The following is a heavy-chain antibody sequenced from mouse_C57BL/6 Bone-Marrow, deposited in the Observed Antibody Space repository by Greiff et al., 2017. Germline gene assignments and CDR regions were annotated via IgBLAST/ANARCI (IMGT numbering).Heavy chain of an antibody. Sequence: QVQLQQPGAELVKPGASVKLSCKASGYTFTSYWMHWVKQRPGQGLEWIGMIHPNSGSTNYNEMFKSKATLTVDKSSSTAYMQLSSLTSEDSAVYYCASSYWYFDVWGTGTTVTVSS. J-gene: IGHJ1*03. V-gene: IGHV1-64*01. CDR2: IHPNSGST. CDR1: GYTFTSYW. CDR3: ASSYWYFDV.